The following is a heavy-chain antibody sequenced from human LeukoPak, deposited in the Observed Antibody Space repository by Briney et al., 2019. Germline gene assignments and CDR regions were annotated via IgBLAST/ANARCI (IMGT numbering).Heavy chain of an antibody. CDR3: AKFPYSSGWATDY. CDR2: IRYDGGNK. J-gene: IGHJ4*02. Sequence: GGALRLSCAASGITFSVYDMHWVRQALGKGPEWVAFIRYDGGNKFYADSVKGRFTISRDNSKNTLYLQMDSLRAEGTAVYYCAKFPYSSGWATDYWGQGTLVTVSS. D-gene: IGHD6-19*01. CDR1: GITFSVYD. V-gene: IGHV3-30*02.